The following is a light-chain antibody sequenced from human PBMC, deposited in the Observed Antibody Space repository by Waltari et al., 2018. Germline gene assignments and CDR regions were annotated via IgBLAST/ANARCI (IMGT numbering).Light chain of an antibody. CDR2: DAS. V-gene: IGKV3-11*01. CDR3: QQRSSWPPWT. CDR1: QSVSSY. J-gene: IGKJ1*01. Sequence: EIVLTQSPATLSLSPGERATLSCRASQSVSSYLAWYQQKPGQAPRLLIYDASNRATGIPARVSGSGSGTDFTLTISSLEPEDFAVYYCQQRSSWPPWTFGQGTKVEIK.